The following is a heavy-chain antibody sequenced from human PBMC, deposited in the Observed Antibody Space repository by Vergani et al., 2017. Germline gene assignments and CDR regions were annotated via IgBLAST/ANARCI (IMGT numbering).Heavy chain of an antibody. V-gene: IGHV4-34*01. Sequence: QVQLQQWGAGLLKPSETLSLTCAVYGGSFSGYYWSWIRQPPGKGLEWIGEINHSGSTNYNPSLKSLVTITVDTSKNQFSLKLSSVTAADTAVYYCARGLQLWGYYYYYMDVWGKGTTVTVSS. CDR1: GGSFSGYY. CDR3: ARGLQLWGYYYYYMDV. J-gene: IGHJ6*03. CDR2: INHSGST. D-gene: IGHD5-18*01.